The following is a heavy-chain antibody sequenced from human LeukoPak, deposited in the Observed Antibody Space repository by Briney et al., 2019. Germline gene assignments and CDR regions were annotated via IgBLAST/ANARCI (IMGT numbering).Heavy chain of an antibody. Sequence: ASVKVSCKASGYTFTGHFIQWVRQAPGQGLEWMGWINPNSGGTNYAQKFQGWVTMTRDTSISTAYMELSRLRSDDTAVYCCARGQSHQWYYYDSSGTRDFQHWGQGTLVTVSS. CDR1: GYTFTGHF. CDR2: INPNSGGT. J-gene: IGHJ1*01. D-gene: IGHD3-22*01. CDR3: ARGQSHQWYYYDSSGTRDFQH. V-gene: IGHV1-2*04.